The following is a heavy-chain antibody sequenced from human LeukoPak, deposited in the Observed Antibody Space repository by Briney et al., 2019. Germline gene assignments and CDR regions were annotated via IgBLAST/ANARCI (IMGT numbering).Heavy chain of an antibody. Sequence: GGSLRLSCAASGFTFSSYSIHWVRQAPGKGLEWVSSISSSNSYIYYADSVKGRFTISRDNAKNSLYLQMNSLRVEDTAVYYCARGQAPYCTNGICYERQAYYFDYWGQGTLVTVSS. J-gene: IGHJ4*02. V-gene: IGHV3-21*01. CDR1: GFTFSSYS. CDR2: ISSSNSYI. D-gene: IGHD2-8*01. CDR3: ARGQAPYCTNGICYERQAYYFDY.